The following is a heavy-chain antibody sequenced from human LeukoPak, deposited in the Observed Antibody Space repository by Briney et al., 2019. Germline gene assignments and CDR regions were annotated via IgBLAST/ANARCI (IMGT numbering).Heavy chain of an antibody. CDR2: VYSGGNT. J-gene: IGHJ4*02. Sequence: GGSLRLSCAASGFTVSSNYMSWVRQAPGKGLEWVSVVYSGGNTYYGDSVKGRFTISRDNSKNTLYLQMNSLRAEDTAVYYCARGGSSYNDDSSGYYFDYWGQGTLVTVSS. V-gene: IGHV3-66*01. CDR1: GFTVSSNY. CDR3: ARGGSSYNDDSSGYYFDY. D-gene: IGHD3-22*01.